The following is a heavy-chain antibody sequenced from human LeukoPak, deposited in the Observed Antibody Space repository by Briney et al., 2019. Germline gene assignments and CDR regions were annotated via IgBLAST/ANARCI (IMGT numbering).Heavy chain of an antibody. J-gene: IGHJ3*02. V-gene: IGHV1-24*01. CDR2: FDPEDGET. CDR3: ARREMTHDAFDI. D-gene: IGHD5-24*01. CDR1: GYTLTELS. Sequence: GASVKVSCKVSGYTLTELSMHWVRQAPGKGLEWMGGFDPEDGETIYAQKFQGRVTMTEDTSTDTAYMELSSLRSGDTAVYYCARREMTHDAFDIWGQGTMVTVSS.